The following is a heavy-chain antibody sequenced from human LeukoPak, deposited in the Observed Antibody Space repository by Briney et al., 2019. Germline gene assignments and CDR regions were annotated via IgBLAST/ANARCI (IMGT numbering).Heavy chain of an antibody. V-gene: IGHV3-53*01. CDR1: GVTVSSNY. CDR2: IYSGGST. D-gene: IGHD5-12*01. CDR3: ASSLGGYDAFDY. J-gene: IGHJ4*02. Sequence: GGSLRLSCAASGVTVSSNYMSWVRQAPGKGLKRVSVIYSGGSTYYADSVKGRFTISRDNSKNTLYLQMNSLRAEDTAVYYCASSLGGYDAFDYWGQGTLVTVSS.